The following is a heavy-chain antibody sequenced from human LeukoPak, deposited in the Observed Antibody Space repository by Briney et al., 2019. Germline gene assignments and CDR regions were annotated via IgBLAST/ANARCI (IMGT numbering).Heavy chain of an antibody. CDR3: AKRGDGGAWYDY. J-gene: IGHJ4*02. Sequence: PGGSLRLSCAVSGFTFSSYWMDWVRQAPGKGLVWVSRISSDGSNTAYADSVKGRITISRDNARNTLFLQMSSLRAEDTAVYYCAKRGDGGAWYDYWGQGTLVIVSS. CDR2: ISSDGSNT. D-gene: IGHD6-19*01. V-gene: IGHV3-74*01. CDR1: GFTFSSYW.